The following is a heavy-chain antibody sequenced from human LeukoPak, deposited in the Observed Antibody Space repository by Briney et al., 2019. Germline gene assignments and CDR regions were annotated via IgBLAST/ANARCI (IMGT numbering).Heavy chain of an antibody. CDR3: ARSTDLFYFDY. D-gene: IGHD3-3*01. V-gene: IGHV1-46*01. CDR1: GYTFTSYY. CDR2: INPSGAGT. Sequence: GASVKVSCKASGYTFTSYYMHWVRQAPGQGLEWMGIINPSGAGTTYAQKFQGGVTMTRDTSTSTVYMELSSLRSEDTAVYYCARSTDLFYFDYWGQGTLVTVSS. J-gene: IGHJ4*02.